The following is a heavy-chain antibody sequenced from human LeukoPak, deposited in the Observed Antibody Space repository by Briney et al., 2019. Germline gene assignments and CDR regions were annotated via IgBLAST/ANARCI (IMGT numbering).Heavy chain of an antibody. CDR1: GYTFTDYY. D-gene: IGHD6-19*01. CDR2: IDPKSGGT. CDR3: VRDMDRGQWLVRPYN. J-gene: IGHJ4*02. Sequence: ASVKVSCKASGYTFTDYYMHWVRQAPGQGLEWMGWIDPKSGGTKYAQKFQGRVTMTRDMSISTAYMDLRRLKSDDTAVYYCVRDMDRGQWLVRPYNWGQGTLVTVSS. V-gene: IGHV1-2*02.